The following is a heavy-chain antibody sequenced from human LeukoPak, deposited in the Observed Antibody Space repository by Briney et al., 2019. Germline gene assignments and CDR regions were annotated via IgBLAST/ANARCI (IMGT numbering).Heavy chain of an antibody. CDR1: GDSISSNYY. Sequence: SETLSLTCAVSGDSISSNYYWGWIRQPAGKGLEWIGRIYTSGNTNYNPSLKSRVTMSVDTSKNQFSLKLSSVTAADTAVYYCARDFNGSYYTYSLHYWGRGTLVTVSS. J-gene: IGHJ4*02. D-gene: IGHD1-26*01. V-gene: IGHV4-4*07. CDR2: IYTSGNT. CDR3: ARDFNGSYYTYSLHY.